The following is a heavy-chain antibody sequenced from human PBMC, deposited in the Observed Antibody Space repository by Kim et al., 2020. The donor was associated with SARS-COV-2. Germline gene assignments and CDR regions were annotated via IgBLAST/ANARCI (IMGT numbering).Heavy chain of an antibody. CDR3: AKTFGFWDSGDKRDYY. CDR1: GFAFSTYA. Sequence: GGSLRLSCAASGFAFSTYAMSWVRQAPGKGLEWVSGISATGGTSYYADSVKGRFTISRDNFQDTMHLQMNSLRVEDTAIYYCAKTFGFWDSGDKRDYY. V-gene: IGHV3-23*01. D-gene: IGHD6-19*01. CDR2: ISATGGTS. J-gene: IGHJ6*01.